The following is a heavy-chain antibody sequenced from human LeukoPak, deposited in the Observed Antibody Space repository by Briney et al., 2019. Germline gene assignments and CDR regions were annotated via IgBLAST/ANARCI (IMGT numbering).Heavy chain of an antibody. CDR3: ARSLEVVATGLDY. J-gene: IGHJ4*02. CDR1: GYTFTGYY. D-gene: IGHD2-15*01. CDR2: INPNSGGT. Sequence: ALVKVSCKASGYTFTGYYMHWVRQAPGQGLEWMGWINPNSGGTNYAQKFQGRVTMTRDTSISTAYMELSRLRSDDTAVYYCARSLEVVATGLDYWGQGTLVTVSS. V-gene: IGHV1-2*02.